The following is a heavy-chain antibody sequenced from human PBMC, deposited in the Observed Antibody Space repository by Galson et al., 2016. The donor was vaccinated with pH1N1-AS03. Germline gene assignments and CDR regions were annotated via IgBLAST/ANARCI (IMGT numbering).Heavy chain of an antibody. CDR3: SRFDPFISEGINTYYYGLDV. J-gene: IGHJ6*02. CDR1: GYNFNAYW. CDR2: FDPNDSNT. D-gene: IGHD2/OR15-2a*01. V-gene: IGHV5-10-1*01. Sequence: QSGAEVTKSGESLKISCQTSGYNFNAYWIAWVRQMPGKDLEWMGNFDPNDSNTMYRPSLQGQVTFSSDRSINTAYLEWNTLRASETPLYYCSRFDPFISEGINTYYYGLDVWGQGTTVTVS.